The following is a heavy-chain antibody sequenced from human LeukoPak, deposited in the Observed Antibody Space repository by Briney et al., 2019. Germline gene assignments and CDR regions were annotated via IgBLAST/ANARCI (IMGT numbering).Heavy chain of an antibody. V-gene: IGHV3-9*01. CDR1: GFTFDDYA. D-gene: IGHD2-21*02. J-gene: IGHJ5*02. Sequence: GRSLRLSCAASGFTFDDYAMHWVRQAPGKGLEWVSGISWNSGSIGYADSVKGRFTISRDNAKNSLYLQMDSLRAEDTALYYCAKSFCGGDCYSGWFDPWGRRTLVTVSS. CDR2: ISWNSGSI. CDR3: AKSFCGGDCYSGWFDP.